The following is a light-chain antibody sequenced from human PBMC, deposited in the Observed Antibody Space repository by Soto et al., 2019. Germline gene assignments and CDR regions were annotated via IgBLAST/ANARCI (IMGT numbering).Light chain of an antibody. Sequence: DIQMTQSPSSLSASVGDRVTITCRASQGISNYLAWYQQKPGKVPKLLIYAASTLQSGVPSRFSGSGSGTDFTLTISSLQPEDVATYYWQKYNSAPLRTFGQGTKLEIK. CDR3: QKYNSAPLRT. J-gene: IGKJ2*02. V-gene: IGKV1-27*01. CDR1: QGISNY. CDR2: AAS.